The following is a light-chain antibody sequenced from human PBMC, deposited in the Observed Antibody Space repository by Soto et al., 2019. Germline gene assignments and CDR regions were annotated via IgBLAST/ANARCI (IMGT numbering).Light chain of an antibody. Sequence: EIPMTQSPSSLSASVGDRVTITCRSSKPINKYLNWYQQKPGKAPNLLIYAASTLHSGVPSRFYGSGSGTDFTLTISSLQPEDFATYYCQQPYSAPRAFGQGTRLEI. CDR1: KPINKY. J-gene: IGKJ5*01. V-gene: IGKV1-39*01. CDR2: AAS. CDR3: QQPYSAPRA.